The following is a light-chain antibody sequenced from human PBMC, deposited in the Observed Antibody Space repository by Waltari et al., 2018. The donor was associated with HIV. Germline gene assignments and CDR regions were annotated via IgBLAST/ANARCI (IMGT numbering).Light chain of an antibody. V-gene: IGLV2-11*01. CDR2: DVS. J-gene: IGLJ2*01. CDR3: CSYAGSDTFVL. CDR1: SSDVGAYDY. Sequence: QSALTQPRSVSGSPGQSVSISCTGTSSDVGAYDYVSWYPQPTGKAPKLMIFDVSKLPAGVPDRFSGSKSDNTASLTISGLQAEDEADYCCCSYAGSDTFVLFGGGTKLTIL.